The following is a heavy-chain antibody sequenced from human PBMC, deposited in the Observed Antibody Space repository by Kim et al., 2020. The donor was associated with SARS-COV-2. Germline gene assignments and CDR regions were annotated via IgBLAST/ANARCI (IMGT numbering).Heavy chain of an antibody. D-gene: IGHD5-18*01. CDR1: NGSIGTFY. J-gene: IGHJ4*02. CDR2: IYHTGSG. V-gene: IGHV4-59*01. CDR3: ARDRGYGPFDY. Sequence: SETLSLTCTVSNGSIGTFYWSWIRQPPGKGLEYIGYIYHTGSGNYNPSLKSRVTMSVDTYKNQFSLHLTSVTAADTAAYYCARDRGYGPFDYWGQGTLVT.